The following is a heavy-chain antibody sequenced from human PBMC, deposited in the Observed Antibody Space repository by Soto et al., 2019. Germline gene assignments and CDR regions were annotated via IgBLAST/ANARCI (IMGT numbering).Heavy chain of an antibody. CDR3: ARPARECSSPGCAT. Sequence: EVQLVESGGGLVQPGGSLRLSCVVSGLIFSSYWMSWVRQAPGKGLEWVANINQDGSESYYVDSVKGRFTISRDNAKNSRYLQMTSLRAEDTAVYYCARPARECSSPGCATWGQRTLVTVSS. V-gene: IGHV3-7*01. CDR1: GLIFSSYW. J-gene: IGHJ5*02. D-gene: IGHD2-2*01. CDR2: INQDGSES.